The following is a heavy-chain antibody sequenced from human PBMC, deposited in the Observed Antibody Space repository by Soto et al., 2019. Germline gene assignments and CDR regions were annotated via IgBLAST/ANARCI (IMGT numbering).Heavy chain of an antibody. CDR2: INHSGST. D-gene: IGHD3-9*01. CDR3: ALGRTSDDIQYDHSGTDV. V-gene: IGHV4-34*01. Sequence: WILKKKEEGLEWIGEINHSGSTNYNPSLKSRVTISVDTSKNQFSLKLSPVTAADTAVYYCALGRTSDDIQYDHSGTDV. J-gene: IGHJ6*01.